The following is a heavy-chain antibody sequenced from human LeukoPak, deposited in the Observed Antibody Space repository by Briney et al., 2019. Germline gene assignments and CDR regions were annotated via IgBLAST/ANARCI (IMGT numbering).Heavy chain of an antibody. CDR2: IYYSGST. Sequence: GSLRLSCAASGFTFSTYNMNWVRQAPGKGLEWVGSIYYSGSTYYNPSLKSRVTISVDTSKNQFSLKLSSVTAADTAVYYCARAPATTYYYDSSGPRTFDYWGQGTLVTVSS. J-gene: IGHJ4*02. V-gene: IGHV4-39*07. CDR1: GFTFSTYN. D-gene: IGHD3-22*01. CDR3: ARAPATTYYYDSSGPRTFDY.